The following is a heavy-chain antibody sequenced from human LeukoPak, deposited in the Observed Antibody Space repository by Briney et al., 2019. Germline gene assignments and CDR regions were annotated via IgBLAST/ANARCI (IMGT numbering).Heavy chain of an antibody. CDR1: RFTFNNYA. Sequence: PGGSLRLSCAAPRFTFNNYAMSWVRQAPGKGLEWVSAISANGVSTYYADSVKGRFTISRDNAKNSLYLQMNSLRAEDTAVYYCAELGITMIGGVWGKGTTVTISS. V-gene: IGHV3-23*01. D-gene: IGHD3-10*02. CDR3: AELGITMIGGV. CDR2: ISANGVST. J-gene: IGHJ6*04.